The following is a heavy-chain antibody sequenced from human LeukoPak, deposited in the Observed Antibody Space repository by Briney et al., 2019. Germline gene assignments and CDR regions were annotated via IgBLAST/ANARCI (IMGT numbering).Heavy chain of an antibody. Sequence: SVKVSCKTSGGTFNNYAISWVRQAPGQGLEWMGRVIPILRIPDYAQNFQGRVTISADKSTSTAYMELSSLKSEDTAVYYCARSGGSSWYVSMYYWGQGTLVTVSS. CDR3: ARSGGSSWYVSMYY. J-gene: IGHJ4*02. D-gene: IGHD6-13*01. CDR2: VIPILRIP. V-gene: IGHV1-69*04. CDR1: GGTFNNYA.